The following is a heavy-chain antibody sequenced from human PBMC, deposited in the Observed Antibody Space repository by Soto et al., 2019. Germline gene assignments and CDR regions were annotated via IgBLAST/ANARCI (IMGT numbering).Heavy chain of an antibody. CDR2: INSDGSST. Sequence: GSLRLSCAASGFTFSSYCMHWVRQAPGKGLVWVSRINSDGSSTSYADSVKGRFTISRDNAKNTLYLQMNSLRAEDTAVYYCAGEGSYYDFWSGYYSGFDYWGQGTLVTVSS. D-gene: IGHD3-3*01. J-gene: IGHJ4*02. CDR3: AGEGSYYDFWSGYYSGFDY. CDR1: GFTFSSYC. V-gene: IGHV3-74*01.